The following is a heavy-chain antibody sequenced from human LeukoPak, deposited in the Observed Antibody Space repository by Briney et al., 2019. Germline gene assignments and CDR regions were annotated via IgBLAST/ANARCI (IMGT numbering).Heavy chain of an antibody. CDR3: ARVGVGATPGGYFDY. V-gene: IGHV4-34*01. D-gene: IGHD1-26*01. J-gene: IGHJ4*02. CDR1: GGSFSGYY. Sequence: SETLSLTCAVYGGSFSGYYWSWIRQPPGKGLEWIGEINHSGSTYYNPSLKSRVTISVDTSKNQFSLELSSVTAADTAVYYCARVGVGATPGGYFDYWGQGTLVTVSS. CDR2: INHSGST.